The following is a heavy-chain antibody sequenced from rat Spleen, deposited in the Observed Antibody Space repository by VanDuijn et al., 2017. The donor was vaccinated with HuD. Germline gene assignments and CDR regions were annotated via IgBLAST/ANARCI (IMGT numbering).Heavy chain of an antibody. J-gene: IGHJ3*01. D-gene: IGHD1-9*01. CDR2: IWGNGNT. CDR3: ARDRTYYGYSPFAY. CDR1: GFSLSNYG. Sequence: QVQLKESGPGLVQPSQTLSLTCTVSGFSLSNYGVIWVRQPPGKGLEWMGVIWGNGNTNYNSALKSRLSISRDTSKSQVYLKMNSLQTEDTATYYCARDRTYYGYSPFAYWGQGTLVTVSS. V-gene: IGHV2-13*01.